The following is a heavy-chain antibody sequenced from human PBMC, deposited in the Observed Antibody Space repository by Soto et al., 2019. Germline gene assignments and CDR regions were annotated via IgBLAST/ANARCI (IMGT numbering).Heavy chain of an antibody. CDR1: GFTFSSYG. V-gene: IGHV3-30-3*01. J-gene: IGHJ4*02. CDR3: ARERDYDFWSGLDY. CDR2: ISYDGSNK. Sequence: GGSLRVSCAASGFTFSSYGMHWVRQAPGKGLEWVAVISYDGSNKYYADSVKGRFTISRDNSKNTLYLQMNSLRAEDTAVYYCARERDYDFWSGLDYWGQGTLVTVSS. D-gene: IGHD3-3*01.